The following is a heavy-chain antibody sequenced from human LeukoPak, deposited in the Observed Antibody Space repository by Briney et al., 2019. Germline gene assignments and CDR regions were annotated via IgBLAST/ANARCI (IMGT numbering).Heavy chain of an antibody. CDR2: INPNSGGT. Sequence: GASVKVSCKASGYTFTGYYMHWVRQAPGQGLEWMGWINPNSGGTNYAQKFQGRVTMTRDTSISTAYMELSRLRSDDTAVYYCARGIAMSSTSYLPGGMDVWGQGTTVTVSS. CDR1: GYTFTGYY. J-gene: IGHJ6*02. CDR3: ARGIAMSSTSYLPGGMDV. D-gene: IGHD2-2*01. V-gene: IGHV1-2*02.